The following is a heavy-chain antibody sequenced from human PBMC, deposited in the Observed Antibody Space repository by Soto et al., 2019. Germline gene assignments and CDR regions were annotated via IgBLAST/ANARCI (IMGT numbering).Heavy chain of an antibody. Sequence: ASVKVSCKVSGYTLTELSMHWVRQAPGKGLEWMGGFDPEDGETIYAQKFQGRVTMTEDTSTDTAYMELSSLRSEDTAVYYCATPGFRTVVVTLRDHWFAPGGQETLVTVPS. CDR1: GYTLTELS. J-gene: IGHJ5*02. CDR2: FDPEDGET. V-gene: IGHV1-24*01. CDR3: ATPGFRTVVVTLRDHWFAP. D-gene: IGHD3-22*01.